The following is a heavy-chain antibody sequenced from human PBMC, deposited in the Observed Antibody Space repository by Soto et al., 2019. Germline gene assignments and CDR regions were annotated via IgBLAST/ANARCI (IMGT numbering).Heavy chain of an antibody. J-gene: IGHJ4*02. CDR1: VFTLSSSS. V-gene: IGHV3-23*01. Sequence: HPGGSLRLSRTASVFTLSSSSMTWVRQAPGKGLEWVSAISGGDGSPSYADSVKGRFTISRDNSKNTLYLHMNSLRADDTAAYYCAKWHTYNYDSLAFSGFDCWGQGTQVTVSS. D-gene: IGHD3-16*01. CDR3: AKWHTYNYDSLAFSGFDC. CDR2: ISGGDGSP.